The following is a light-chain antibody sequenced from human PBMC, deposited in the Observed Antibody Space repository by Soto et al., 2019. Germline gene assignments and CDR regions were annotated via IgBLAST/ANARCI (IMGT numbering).Light chain of an antibody. CDR3: QRYNSAPWT. CDR1: QSISFW. Sequence: DIQMTQSPSTLSASVGDRVTITCRSSQSISFWLAWYQQKPGKAPKLLIYDASTLYSGVPSRFSGSRSGTEFTLTISSLQPEDVATYYCQRYNSAPWTFGQGTKVEIK. V-gene: IGKV1-5*01. CDR2: DAS. J-gene: IGKJ1*01.